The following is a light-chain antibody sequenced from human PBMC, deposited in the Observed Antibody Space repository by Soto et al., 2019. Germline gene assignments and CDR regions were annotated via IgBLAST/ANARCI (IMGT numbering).Light chain of an antibody. V-gene: IGKV3-15*01. CDR2: GAS. J-gene: IGKJ1*01. Sequence: EIVMTQSPATLSVSPGERATLSCRASQGVSSNLAWYQQKPGQAPRLLIYGASTRATGIPAGFSGSGSGTESTLTISSLQSEDLAVYYCQQYNNSSWTFGPGTKVESK. CDR3: QQYNNSSWT. CDR1: QGVSSN.